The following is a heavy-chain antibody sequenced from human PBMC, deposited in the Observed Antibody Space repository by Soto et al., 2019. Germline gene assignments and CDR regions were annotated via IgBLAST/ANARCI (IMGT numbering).Heavy chain of an antibody. CDR1: GGSISSYY. J-gene: IGHJ6*03. CDR2: IYYSGST. V-gene: IGHV4-59*08. Sequence: PSETLSLTCTVSGGSISSYYWSWIRQPPGKGLEWIGYIYYSGSTNYNPSLKSRVTISVDTSKNQFSLKLSSVTAADTAVYYCARLNVLLWFGELLPRGYYYMDVWGKGTTVTVSS. CDR3: ARLNVLLWFGELLPRGYYYMDV. D-gene: IGHD3-10*01.